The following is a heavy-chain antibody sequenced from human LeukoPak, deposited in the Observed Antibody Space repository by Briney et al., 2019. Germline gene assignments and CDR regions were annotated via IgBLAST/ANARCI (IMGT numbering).Heavy chain of an antibody. CDR1: GYTFTGYC. V-gene: IGHV1-2*02. CDR3: ARVGYSGYDFPMGYDY. Sequence: ASVKVSCKASGYTFTGYCMHWVRQAPGQGLEWMGWINPNSGGTNYAQKFQGRVTMTRDTSISTAYMELSRLRSDDTAVYYCARVGYSGYDFPMGYDYWGQGTLVTVSS. CDR2: INPNSGGT. D-gene: IGHD5-12*01. J-gene: IGHJ4*02.